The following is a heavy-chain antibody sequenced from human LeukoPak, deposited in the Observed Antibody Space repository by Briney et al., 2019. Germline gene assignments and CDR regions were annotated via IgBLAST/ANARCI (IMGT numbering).Heavy chain of an antibody. CDR3: ARDVGGNSPRYYYGLDV. CDR2: IYYSGRT. D-gene: IGHD4-23*01. CDR1: GGSISSYY. Sequence: PSETLSLTCTVSGGSISSYYWSWIRQPPGKGLEWIGYIYYSGRTNYNPSLKSRVTISVDTSKNEISLKLSPVTAADTAFYYCARDVGGNSPRYYYGLDVWGQGTTVTVSS. V-gene: IGHV4-59*01. J-gene: IGHJ6*02.